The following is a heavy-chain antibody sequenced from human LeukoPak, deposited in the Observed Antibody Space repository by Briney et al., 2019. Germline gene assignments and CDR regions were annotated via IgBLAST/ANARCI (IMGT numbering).Heavy chain of an antibody. J-gene: IGHJ4*02. CDR1: GGSFSGYY. CDR3: ARDSGSWGLDY. CDR2: INHSGST. D-gene: IGHD6-13*01. V-gene: IGHV4-34*01. Sequence: SETLSLTCAVYGGSFSGYYWSWIRQPPGKGLEWIGEINHSGSTNYNPSLKSRVTMSVDTSKNQFSLKLSSVTAADTAVYYCARDSGSWGLDYWGQGTLVTVSS.